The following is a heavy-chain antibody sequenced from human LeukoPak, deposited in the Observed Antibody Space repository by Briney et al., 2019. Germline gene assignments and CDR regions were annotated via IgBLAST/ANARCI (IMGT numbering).Heavy chain of an antibody. Sequence: GGTLRPSCAASGFTFSTHGMSWVRQAPGKGLEWVSGISGDGGGDGDSTYYADSVKGRFTISRDNSKNTLYLQMNSLRAEDTAVYYCARSGRYCSGGSCYSWFDPWGQGTLVTVSS. CDR3: ARSGRYCSGGSCYSWFDP. CDR1: GFTFSTHG. D-gene: IGHD2-15*01. V-gene: IGHV3-23*01. J-gene: IGHJ5*02. CDR2: ISGDGGGDGDST.